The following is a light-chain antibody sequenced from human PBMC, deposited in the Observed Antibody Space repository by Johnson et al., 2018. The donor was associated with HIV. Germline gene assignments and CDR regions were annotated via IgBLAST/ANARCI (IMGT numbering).Light chain of an antibody. CDR2: DNH. J-gene: IGLJ1*01. Sequence: QSVLTQPPSVSAAPGQKVTISCSGSSSNIGNNYVSWYQQLPGTAPKLLIYDNHKRPSRIPDRFSGSKYGTSATLGITGLQTGDEADYYCGTWDSSLSGVFGTGTKVTVL. CDR3: GTWDSSLSGV. CDR1: SSNIGNNY. V-gene: IGLV1-51*01.